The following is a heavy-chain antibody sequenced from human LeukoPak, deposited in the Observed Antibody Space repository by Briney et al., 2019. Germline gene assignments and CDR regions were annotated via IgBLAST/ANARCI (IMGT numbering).Heavy chain of an antibody. V-gene: IGHV3-23*01. CDR2: ISCSGGST. Sequence: PGASLRLSCAASGFTFSSYAMSWVRQAPGKGLEWVSAISCSGGSTYYADSVKGRFPIYRDNSKNTMYLQMNSLRAEDTAVYYCAKDRLIVGATFEDYWGQGTLVTVSS. J-gene: IGHJ4*02. CDR3: AKDRLIVGATFEDY. CDR1: GFTFSSYA. D-gene: IGHD1-26*01.